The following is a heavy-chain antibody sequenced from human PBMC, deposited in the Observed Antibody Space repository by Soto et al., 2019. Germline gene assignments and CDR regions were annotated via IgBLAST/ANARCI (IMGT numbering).Heavy chain of an antibody. CDR1: GFAFSNYA. D-gene: IGHD6-6*01. V-gene: IGHV3-23*01. CDR2: ISTSIDAT. Sequence: GGSLRLSCAASGFAFSNYAMHWVRQAPGKGLEWVSSISTSIDATYYADSVKGRFTISRDDSKNTLYLQMNSLRAEDSAVYYCAKDRTVAARNFDFWGQGTQVTVSA. CDR3: AKDRTVAARNFDF. J-gene: IGHJ4*02.